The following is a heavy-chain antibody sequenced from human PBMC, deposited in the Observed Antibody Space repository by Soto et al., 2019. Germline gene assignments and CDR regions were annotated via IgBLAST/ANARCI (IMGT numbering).Heavy chain of an antibody. CDR3: ARVFSSRAFDI. V-gene: IGHV4-34*01. CDR2: INHSGST. J-gene: IGHJ3*02. Sequence: TLSLTCAVYGGSFSGYYWSWIRQPPGKGLEWIGEINHSGSTNYNPSLKSRVTISVDTSKNQCSLKLSSVTAADTAVYYCARVFSSRAFDIWGQGTMVTVSS. CDR1: GGSFSGYY.